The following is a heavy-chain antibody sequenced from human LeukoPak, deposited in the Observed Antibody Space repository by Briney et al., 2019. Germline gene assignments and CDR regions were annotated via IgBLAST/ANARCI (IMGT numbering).Heavy chain of an antibody. J-gene: IGHJ3*02. D-gene: IGHD1-26*01. V-gene: IGHV4-59*01. CDR1: GGSISSYY. Sequence: SETLSLTCTVSGGSISSYYWSWIRQPPGKGLEWIGYIYYSGSTNYNPSLKSRVTISVDTSKNQFSLKLSSVTAADTAVYYRARDRRVGAIPHAFDIWGQGTMVTVSS. CDR2: IYYSGST. CDR3: ARDRRVGAIPHAFDI.